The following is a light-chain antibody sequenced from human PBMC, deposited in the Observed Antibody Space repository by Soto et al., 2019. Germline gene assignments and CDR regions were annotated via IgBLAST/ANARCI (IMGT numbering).Light chain of an antibody. V-gene: IGKV1-5*01. CDR3: QQYNSYSWT. CDR1: QSISSW. Sequence: STLSASVGDRVTITCRASQSISSWLAWYQQKPGKAPNLLIYDASSLKSGVPSRFSGSGSGTEFTLTISSLQPDDFATYYCQQYNSYSWTFGQGTKVDIK. J-gene: IGKJ1*01. CDR2: DAS.